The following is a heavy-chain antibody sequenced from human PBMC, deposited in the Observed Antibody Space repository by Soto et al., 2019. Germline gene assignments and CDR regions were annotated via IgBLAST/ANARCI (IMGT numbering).Heavy chain of an antibody. CDR3: GRCRYSTYYYGMDV. CDR1: GYTFTSYG. Sequence: ASVKVSCKASGYTFTSYGISWVRQAPGQGLEWMGWISAYNGNTNYAQKLQGRVTMTTDTSTSTAYMELRSLRSDDTAVYYCGRCRYSTYYYGMDVWGQGTTVTVSS. CDR2: ISAYNGNT. V-gene: IGHV1-18*01. D-gene: IGHD4-4*01. J-gene: IGHJ6*02.